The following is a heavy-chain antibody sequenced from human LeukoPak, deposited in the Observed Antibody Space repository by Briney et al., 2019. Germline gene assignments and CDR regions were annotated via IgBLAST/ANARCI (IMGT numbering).Heavy chain of an antibody. CDR1: GGSIGSSSYY. CDR3: ARQPGITMIVVLIHDAFDI. D-gene: IGHD3-22*01. V-gene: IGHV4-39*01. J-gene: IGHJ3*02. Sequence: SETLSLTCTVSGGSIGSSSYYWGWIRQPPGTGLEWIGNIYYSGSTYYNPSLKSRVTISVDTSKNQFSLKLSSVTAADTAVYYCARQPGITMIVVLIHDAFDIWGQGTMVTVSS. CDR2: IYYSGST.